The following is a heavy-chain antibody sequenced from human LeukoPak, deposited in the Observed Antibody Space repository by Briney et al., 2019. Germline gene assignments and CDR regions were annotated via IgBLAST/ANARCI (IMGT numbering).Heavy chain of an antibody. CDR2: NYHSGST. Sequence: ETLSLHRPGSGFSINSGYYWGWVPPPPGKGLEGVGSNYHSGSTYYNPSLKSRVTISVDTSKNQFSLKLSSVTAADTAVYYCARDWGWGYSYGYIFDYWGQGTLVTVSS. J-gene: IGHJ4*02. CDR3: ARDWGWGYSYGYIFDY. V-gene: IGHV4-38-2*02. D-gene: IGHD5-18*01. CDR1: GFSINSGYY.